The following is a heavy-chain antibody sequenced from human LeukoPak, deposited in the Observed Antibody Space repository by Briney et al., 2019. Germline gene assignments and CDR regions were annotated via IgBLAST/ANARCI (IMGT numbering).Heavy chain of an antibody. J-gene: IGHJ4*02. V-gene: IGHV3-49*04. D-gene: IGHD3-10*01. CDR1: GFNFGDYA. CDR3: SRASKLREFFDY. CDR2: IRSKAYGGTA. Sequence: PGGSLRLSCTASGFNFGDYAMSWVRQAPGKGLEWLGFIRSKAYGGTAEYAASVKGRFTISRDDSKTIAYLQMNSLKTEDTAVYYCSRASKLREFFDYWGQGTLVTVSS.